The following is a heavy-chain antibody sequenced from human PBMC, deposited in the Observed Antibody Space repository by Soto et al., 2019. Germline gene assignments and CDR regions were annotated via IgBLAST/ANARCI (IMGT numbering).Heavy chain of an antibody. J-gene: IGHJ4*02. CDR2: IWYDGSNK. CDR1: GFTFSSYG. Sequence: QVQLVEWGGGVVQPGRSLRLSCAASGFTFSSYGMHWVRQAPGKGLEWVAVIWYDGSNKYYADSVKGRFTISRDNSKNTLYLQMNSLRAEDTAVYYCARGYDRYCSGGSCLIYFDYWGQGTLVTVSS. CDR3: ARGYDRYCSGGSCLIYFDY. D-gene: IGHD2-15*01. V-gene: IGHV3-33*01.